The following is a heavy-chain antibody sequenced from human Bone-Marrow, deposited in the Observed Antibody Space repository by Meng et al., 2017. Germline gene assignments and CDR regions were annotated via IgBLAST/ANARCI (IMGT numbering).Heavy chain of an antibody. V-gene: IGHV1-8*01. Sequence: ASVKVSCKASGYTFTSYDINWVRQATGQGLEWTGWMNPNSGNTGYAQKFQGRVTMTRNTSISTAYMELSSLRSEDTAVYYCARTRSYYDFWSGYYPYWYFDLWGHGTLVTVSS. D-gene: IGHD3-3*01. CDR1: GYTFTSYD. CDR2: MNPNSGNT. J-gene: IGHJ2*01. CDR3: ARTRSYYDFWSGYYPYWYFDL.